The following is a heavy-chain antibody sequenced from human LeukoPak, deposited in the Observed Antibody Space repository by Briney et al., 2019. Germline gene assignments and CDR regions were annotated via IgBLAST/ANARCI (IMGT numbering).Heavy chain of an antibody. CDR1: GFAFSNFT. CDR2: VSYEGTIK. V-gene: IGHV3-30*14. Sequence: GGSLRLSCSASGFAFSNFTMHWVRQAPGKGLEWVAVVSYEGTIKYYSDSAKGRFTISRDNSVNIISLQMNSLTTQDTATYYCARENFDSWGQGTLVAVSS. J-gene: IGHJ5*01. CDR3: ARENFDS.